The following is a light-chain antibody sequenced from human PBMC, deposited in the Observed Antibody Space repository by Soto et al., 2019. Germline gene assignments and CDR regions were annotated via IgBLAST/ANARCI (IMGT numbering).Light chain of an antibody. CDR3: QQYGGTPPIT. Sequence: QKPGKVPRFLICSASILRSGVPSRFSGSGSGTDFTLTISRLEPEDFAVYYCQQYGGTPPITFGQGTRLEIK. J-gene: IGKJ5*01. V-gene: IGKV1-27*01. CDR2: SAS.